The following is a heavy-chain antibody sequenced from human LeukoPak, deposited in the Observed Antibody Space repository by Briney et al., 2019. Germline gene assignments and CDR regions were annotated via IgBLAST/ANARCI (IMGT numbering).Heavy chain of an antibody. J-gene: IGHJ5*02. CDR3: VRDRKGDFWSGYEFDP. CDR2: INPNSGGT. D-gene: IGHD3-3*01. CDR1: GYTLTGHY. V-gene: IGHV1-2*02. Sequence: EASVKVSCKASGYTLTGHYIHWVRQAPGQGLEWMGWINPNSGGTNYAQKFQGRVTMTRDTSITTTYMELSRLRSDDTAVYYCVRDRKGDFWSGYEFDPWGQGTLVTVSS.